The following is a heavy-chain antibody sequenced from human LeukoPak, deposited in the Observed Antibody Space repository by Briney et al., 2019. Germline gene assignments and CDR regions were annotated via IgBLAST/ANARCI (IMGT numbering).Heavy chain of an antibody. J-gene: IGHJ4*02. Sequence: PGGSLRLSCAASGFTFSSYAMNWVRQAPGKGLEWISDISGSGVTTHYADSVKGRFTISRDNSKNTLYLQMNSLRAEGTAVYYCAKERMTTTSFDYWGQGTLVTVSS. D-gene: IGHD4-11*01. CDR1: GFTFSSYA. CDR3: AKERMTTTSFDY. V-gene: IGHV3-23*01. CDR2: ISGSGVTT.